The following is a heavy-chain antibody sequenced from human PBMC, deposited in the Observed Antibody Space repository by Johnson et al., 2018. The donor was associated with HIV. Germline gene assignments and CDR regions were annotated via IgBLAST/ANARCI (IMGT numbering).Heavy chain of an antibody. CDR1: GFTFDDYA. V-gene: IGHV3-9*01. J-gene: IGHJ3*01. D-gene: IGHD6-13*01. CDR2: ISWNSGNT. CDR3: AKVVGIAAAGWDAFDV. Sequence: VQLVESGGGVVQPGGSLRLSCAASGFTFDDYAMHWVRQAPGKGLEWVSGISWNSGNTGYADSVKGRFTISRDNAKNSLYLQMNSLRAEDTALYYCAKVVGIAAAGWDAFDVWGQGTMVTVSS.